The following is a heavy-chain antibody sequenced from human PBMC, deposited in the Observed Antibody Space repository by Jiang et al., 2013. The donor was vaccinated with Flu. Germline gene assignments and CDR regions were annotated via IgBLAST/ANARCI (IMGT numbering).Heavy chain of an antibody. CDR1: GYTFTSYA. CDR3: ARGPRGAVAGTYWFDP. D-gene: IGHD6-19*01. V-gene: IGHV7-4-1*02. J-gene: IGHJ5*02. Sequence: KASGYTFTSYAMNWVRQAPGQGLEWMGWINTNTGNPTYAQGFTGRFVFSLDTSVSTAYLQISSLKAEDTAVYYCARGPRGAVAGTYWFDPWGQGTLVTVSS. CDR2: INTNTGNP.